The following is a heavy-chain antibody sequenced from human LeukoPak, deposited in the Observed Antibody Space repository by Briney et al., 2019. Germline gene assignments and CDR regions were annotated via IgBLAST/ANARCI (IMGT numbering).Heavy chain of an antibody. CDR2: IKSNSDGGTP. Sequence: PGGSLRLSCAASGFTFSNAWMSWVRQAPGQGLEWVGRIKSNSDGGTPDYAAPVKGRFTISRDDSKNTLYLQMNSLKTEDTAVHYCTTDYRMRPRGYYYYMDVWGKGTTVTISS. D-gene: IGHD2-8*01. CDR1: GFTFSNAW. J-gene: IGHJ6*03. V-gene: IGHV3-15*01. CDR3: TTDYRMRPRGYYYYMDV.